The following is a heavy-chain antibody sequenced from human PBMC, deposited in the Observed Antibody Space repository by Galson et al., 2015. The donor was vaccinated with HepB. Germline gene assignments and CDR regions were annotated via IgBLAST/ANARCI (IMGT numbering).Heavy chain of an antibody. CDR2: SSTTSTYI. Sequence: SLRLSCAASGFSFTSYSMNWVRQAPGKGLEWVSFSSTTSTYIYYADSVTGRFTISRDNAKSSLYLQMNSLRAEDTAVYYCVRAFHDTSGHYWVNLDYWGQGALVTMSS. J-gene: IGHJ4*02. V-gene: IGHV3-21*01. CDR3: VRAFHDTSGHYWVNLDY. CDR1: GFSFTSYS. D-gene: IGHD3-22*01.